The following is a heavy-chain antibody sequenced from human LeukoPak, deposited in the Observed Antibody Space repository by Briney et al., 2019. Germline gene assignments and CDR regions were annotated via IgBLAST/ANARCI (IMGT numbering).Heavy chain of an antibody. CDR2: IYSGGST. D-gene: IGHD1-26*01. CDR1: GFTVSSNY. Sequence: GGSLRLSCAASGFTVSSNYMSWVRQAPGKGLEWVSVIYSGGSTYYADSVKGRFTISRDNSKNTLYLQMNSLRAEDTAVYYCAKGIVGADYFDYWGQGTLVTVSS. V-gene: IGHV3-53*01. CDR3: AKGIVGADYFDY. J-gene: IGHJ4*02.